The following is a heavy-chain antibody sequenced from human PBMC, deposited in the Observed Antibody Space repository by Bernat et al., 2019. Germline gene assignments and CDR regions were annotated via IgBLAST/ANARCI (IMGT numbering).Heavy chain of an antibody. J-gene: IGHJ3*02. D-gene: IGHD6-19*01. CDR1: GFTFSNAW. CDR2: IKSKAGGGAT. V-gene: IGHV3-15*01. CDR3: TTNDLQWQII. Sequence: EVQLVESGGGLVKPGGSLRLSCAASGFTFSNAWMSWVRQAPGKGLEWVGRIKSKAGGGATDYAAPVKGRFTISRDDSKNTLYLQMNSLKTEDTALYYCTTNDLQWQIIWGQGTMVTVSS.